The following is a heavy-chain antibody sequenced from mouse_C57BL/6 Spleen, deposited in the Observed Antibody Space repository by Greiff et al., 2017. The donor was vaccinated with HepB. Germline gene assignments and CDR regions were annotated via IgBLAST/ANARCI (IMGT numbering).Heavy chain of an antibody. D-gene: IGHD2-1*01. J-gene: IGHJ2*01. V-gene: IGHV1-15*01. CDR2: IDPETGGT. CDR3: TRVGGNSNFDY. Sequence: VHLVESGAELVRPGASVTLSCKASGYTFTDYEMHWVKQTPVHGLEWIGAIDPETGGTAYNQKFKGKAILTADKSSSTAYMELRSLTSEDSAVYYCTRVGGNSNFDYWGQGTTLTVSS. CDR1: GYTFTDYE.